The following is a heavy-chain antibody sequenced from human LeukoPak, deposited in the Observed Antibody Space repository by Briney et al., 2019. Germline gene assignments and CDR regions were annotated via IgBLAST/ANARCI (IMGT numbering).Heavy chain of an antibody. CDR3: AGSSTSSTFDY. D-gene: IGHD2-2*01. V-gene: IGHV3-7*01. CDR2: IKQDGSEK. J-gene: IGHJ4*02. CDR1: EFTFSSYW. Sequence: SGGSLRLSCAASEFTFSSYWMSWVRQAPGKGLEWVANIKQDGSEKYYVDSVKGRFTISRDNAKNSLYLQMNSLRAEDTAVYYCAGSSTSSTFDYRGQGTLVTVSS.